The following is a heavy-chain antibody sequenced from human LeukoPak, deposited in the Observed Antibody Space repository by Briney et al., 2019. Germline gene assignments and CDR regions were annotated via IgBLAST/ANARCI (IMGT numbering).Heavy chain of an antibody. CDR3: ARGGYCSGGSCDWFDP. D-gene: IGHD2-15*01. Sequence: GGSLRLSCAASGFTFGDYGMSWVCQAPGKGLEWVSGINWNGGSTGYADSVKGRFTISRDNAKNSLYLQMNSLRAEDTALYHCARGGYCSGGSCDWFDPWGQGTLVTVSS. CDR1: GFTFGDYG. CDR2: INWNGGST. J-gene: IGHJ5*02. V-gene: IGHV3-20*01.